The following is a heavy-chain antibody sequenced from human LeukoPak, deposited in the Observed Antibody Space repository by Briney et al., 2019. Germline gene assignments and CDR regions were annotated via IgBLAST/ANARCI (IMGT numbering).Heavy chain of an antibody. CDR2: IYHSGST. CDR3: ARHCEPWTLDAFDI. V-gene: IGHV4-39*01. D-gene: IGHD3/OR15-3a*01. Sequence: SETLSLTCNVSGDSIKGNTYYWGWIRQPPGKSLEWIGTIYHSGSTYYRSSLKSRVTISVDTSKNVFSLKLTSVTAADTAMYFCARHCEPWTLDAFDIWGQRTLVAVSS. J-gene: IGHJ3*02. CDR1: GDSIKGNTYY.